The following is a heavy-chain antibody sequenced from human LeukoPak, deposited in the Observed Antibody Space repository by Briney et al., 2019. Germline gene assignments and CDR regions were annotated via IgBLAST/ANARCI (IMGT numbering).Heavy chain of an antibody. J-gene: IGHJ4*02. CDR3: ARPALNNDFWSGYYKPHLYYFDY. CDR1: GGSFSGYY. V-gene: IGHV4-34*01. Sequence: SETLSLTCAVYGGSFSGYYWSWIRQPPGKGLEWIGEINHSGSTNYNPSLKSRATISVDTSKNQFSLKLTSVTAADTAVYYCARPALNNDFWSGYYKPHLYYFDYWGQGTLVTVSS. CDR2: INHSGST. D-gene: IGHD3-3*01.